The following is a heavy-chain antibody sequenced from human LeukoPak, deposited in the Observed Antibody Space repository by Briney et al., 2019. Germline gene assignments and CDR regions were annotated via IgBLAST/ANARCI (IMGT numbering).Heavy chain of an antibody. D-gene: IGHD3-10*01. CDR1: GFTFSSYG. CDR2: IRYDGSNK. CDR3: AKGRASLLWFGELFDY. J-gene: IGHJ4*02. V-gene: IGHV3-30*02. Sequence: GGSLRLSCAASGFTFSSYGMHWVRQAPGKGLEWVAFIRYDGSNKYYADSVKGRFTISRDNSKNTLYLQMNSLRAEDTAVYYCAKGRASLLWFGELFDYWGQGTLVTVSS.